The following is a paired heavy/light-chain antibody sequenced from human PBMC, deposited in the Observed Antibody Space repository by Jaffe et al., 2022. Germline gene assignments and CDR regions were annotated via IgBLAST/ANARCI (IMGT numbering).Heavy chain of an antibody. Sequence: QVQLQESGPGLVKPSETLSLTCTVSGDSMINYYCSWIRQPPGKGLEWIGYIYYTGSTNYNPSLKSRLTISVDTAKNQFSLKLSSVTPADTAMYYCARMAARPSSGIWFGEFYNWFDPWGQGTLVTVSS. CDR3: ARMAARPSSGIWFGEFYNWFDP. V-gene: IGHV4-59*01. CDR1: GDSMINYY. CDR2: IYYTGST. D-gene: IGHD3-10*01. J-gene: IGHJ5*02.
Light chain of an antibody. Sequence: EIVMTQSPATLSVSPGERATLSCRASQSVSSNLAWYQQKPGQAPRLLIYGASTRATGIPARFSGSGSGTEFTLTISSLQSEDFAVYYCQHYNDWPSFGPGTKVDIK. V-gene: IGKV3-15*01. CDR2: GAS. J-gene: IGKJ3*01. CDR1: QSVSSN. CDR3: QHYNDWPS.